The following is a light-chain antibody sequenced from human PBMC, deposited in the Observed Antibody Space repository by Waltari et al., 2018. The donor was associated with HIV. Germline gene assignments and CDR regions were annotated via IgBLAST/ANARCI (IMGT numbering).Light chain of an antibody. J-gene: IGKJ2*01. V-gene: IGKV2-28*01. CDR1: QSLLHSNGYTY. CDR2: LGS. Sequence: DIVMTQSPLSLPVTPGEPASISCRSNQSLLHSNGYTYLDWYLQKPGQSPQLLIYLGSNRASGVPDRFSGSGSGTDFTLKISRVEAEDVGVYYCMQALQTPYTFGQGTKLEIK. CDR3: MQALQTPYT.